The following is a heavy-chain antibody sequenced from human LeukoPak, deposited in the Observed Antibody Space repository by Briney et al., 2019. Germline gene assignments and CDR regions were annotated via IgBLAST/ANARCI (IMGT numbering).Heavy chain of an antibody. J-gene: IGHJ6*03. V-gene: IGHV1-2*02. CDR1: GYSFSDYY. Sequence: ASVKVSCKTSGYSFSDYYMHWVRQAPGQGLEWMGWINPNSGGTNYAQMFQGRVTMTRDTSISTAYMELSRLRSDDTAVYYCARHGGPRGYCSSISCYLADKTSYYYYYMDVWGKGTTVTVSS. D-gene: IGHD2-2*01. CDR2: INPNSGGT. CDR3: ARHGGPRGYCSSISCYLADKTSYYYYYMDV.